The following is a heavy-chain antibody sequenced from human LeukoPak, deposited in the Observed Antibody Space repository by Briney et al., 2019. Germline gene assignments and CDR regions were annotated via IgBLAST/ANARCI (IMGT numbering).Heavy chain of an antibody. D-gene: IGHD5-12*01. V-gene: IGHV4-59*01. CDR1: GGSISSYY. Sequence: SETLSLTCTVSGGSISSYYWSWIRQPPGKGLEWIGYIYYSGSTNYNPSLKSRVTISVDTSKNQFSLKLSSVTAADTAVYYCARDMSLGSGYDRVAFDIWGQGTMVTVSS. J-gene: IGHJ3*02. CDR3: ARDMSLGSGYDRVAFDI. CDR2: IYYSGST.